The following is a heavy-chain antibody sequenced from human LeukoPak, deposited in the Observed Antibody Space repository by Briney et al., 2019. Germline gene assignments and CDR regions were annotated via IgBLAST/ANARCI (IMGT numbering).Heavy chain of an antibody. D-gene: IGHD6-19*01. CDR1: GYTFTGYY. Sequence: ASVKVSCKASGYTFTGYYMHWVRQAPGQGLEWMGWINPNSGGTNYAQKFQGRVTMTRDTSISTAYMELSRLRSDDTAVYYCARVMAVAGREEGDYWGQGTLVTVSS. V-gene: IGHV1-2*02. J-gene: IGHJ4*02. CDR3: ARVMAVAGREEGDY. CDR2: INPNSGGT.